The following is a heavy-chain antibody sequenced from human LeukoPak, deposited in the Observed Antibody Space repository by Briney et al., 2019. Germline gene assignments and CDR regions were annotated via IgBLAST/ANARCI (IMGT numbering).Heavy chain of an antibody. CDR1: GDTLDNYA. D-gene: IGHD6-19*01. CDR3: ASGDVGITTQSGIASGWIFDY. Sequence: GASVKVSCKASGDTLDNYALSWVRQAPGQGPEWMGGIIPIFGKPKYAQKFQGRATFTTDESTSTIHLGLTSLRSEDTAVYYCASGDVGITTQSGIASGWIFDYWGQGTLVTVSS. V-gene: IGHV1-69*05. CDR2: IIPIFGKP. J-gene: IGHJ4*02.